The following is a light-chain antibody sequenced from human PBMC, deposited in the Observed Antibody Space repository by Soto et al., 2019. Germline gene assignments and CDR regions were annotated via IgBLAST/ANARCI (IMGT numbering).Light chain of an antibody. CDR1: QSVSSSY. V-gene: IGKV3-20*01. J-gene: IGKJ4*01. CDR3: QQYGSSPLT. CDR2: GAS. Sequence: EIVLTQSPGTLSLSPGERATLSCRASQSVSSSYLAWYQQKPGQAPSPLIYGASSRATGIPDRFSGSGSGTDFPLTISRLEPEDFAVYYCQQYGSSPLTFGGGTKVEIK.